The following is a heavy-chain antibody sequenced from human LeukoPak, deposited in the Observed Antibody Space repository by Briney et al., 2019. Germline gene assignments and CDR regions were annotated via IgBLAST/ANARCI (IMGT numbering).Heavy chain of an antibody. D-gene: IGHD2-2*01. CDR2: IIGNGGWA. J-gene: IGHJ6*03. CDR1: GLTFSSYA. CDR3: AKVDIVVVPAARPPPYYMDV. Sequence: GGSLRLSCAASGLTFSSYAMMWLRQAPGKGLEWVSAIIGNGGWALYADSVKGRFTISRDNSKNTLYLQMNSLRADDTAVYYCAKVDIVVVPAARPPPYYMDVWGKGTTVTVSS. V-gene: IGHV3-23*01.